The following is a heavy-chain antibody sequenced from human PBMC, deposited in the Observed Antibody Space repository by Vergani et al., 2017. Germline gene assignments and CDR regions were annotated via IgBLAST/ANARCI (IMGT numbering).Heavy chain of an antibody. CDR3: ANXECSSTSCHTYYYYYMDV. J-gene: IGHJ6*03. Sequence: QVQLVESGGGVVQPGRSLRLSCAASGFTFSSYGMHWVRQAPGKGLEWVAVISYDGSNKYYADSVKGRFTISRDNSKNTLYLQMNSLRAEDTAVYYCANXECSSTSCHTYYYYYMDVWGKGTTVTVSS. CDR2: ISYDGSNK. D-gene: IGHD2-2*01. CDR1: GFTFSSYG. V-gene: IGHV3-30*18.